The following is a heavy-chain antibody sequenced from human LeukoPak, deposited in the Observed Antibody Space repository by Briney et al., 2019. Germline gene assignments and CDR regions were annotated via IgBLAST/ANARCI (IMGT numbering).Heavy chain of an antibody. CDR2: ISSSGSTI. Sequence: GGSLRLSCAASGFTFSSYEMNWVRQAPGKGLEWVSYISSSGSTIYYADSVKGRFTISRDNAKNSLYLQMNSLRAEDTAVYYCARGILAAAGTNFDYWGQGTLVTVSS. CDR3: ARGILAAAGTNFDY. D-gene: IGHD6-13*01. J-gene: IGHJ4*02. V-gene: IGHV3-48*03. CDR1: GFTFSSYE.